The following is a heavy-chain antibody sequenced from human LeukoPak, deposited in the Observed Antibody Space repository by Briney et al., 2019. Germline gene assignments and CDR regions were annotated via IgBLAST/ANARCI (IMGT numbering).Heavy chain of an antibody. CDR2: ISYDGSNK. CDR1: GFTFSSYA. Sequence: GRSLRLSCAASGFTFSSYAMHWVRQAPGKGLEWVAVISYDGSNKYYADSVKGRLTISRDNSKNTLYLQMNSLRAEDTAVYYCARDRVDTAMVFDYWGQGTLVTVSS. J-gene: IGHJ4*02. D-gene: IGHD5-18*01. CDR3: ARDRVDTAMVFDY. V-gene: IGHV3-30-3*01.